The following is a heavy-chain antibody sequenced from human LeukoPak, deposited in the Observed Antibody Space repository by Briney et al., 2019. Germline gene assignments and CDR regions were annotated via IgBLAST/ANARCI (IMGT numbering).Heavy chain of an antibody. D-gene: IGHD5-12*01. J-gene: IGHJ6*02. Sequence: GSSVKVSCKASGGTFSSYAISWVRQAPGQGLEWMGGIIPIFGTANYAQKFQGRVTITTDESTSTAYMELSSLRSEDTAVYYCASLLGGYSGYDLSSPIMDVWGQGTTVTVSS. CDR2: IIPIFGTA. CDR1: GGTFSSYA. V-gene: IGHV1-69*05. CDR3: ASLLGGYSGYDLSSPIMDV.